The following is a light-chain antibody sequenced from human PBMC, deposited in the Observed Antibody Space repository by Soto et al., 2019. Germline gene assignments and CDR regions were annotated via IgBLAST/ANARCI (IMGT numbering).Light chain of an antibody. Sequence: QSVLTQPASVSGSPGQSITISCTGTNSDVGGYNRVSWYQQRPGEAPKLMIYGVSNRPSGISNRFSGSKSGNTASLTISGLQAEDEADYYCSSYTITNTLEVLFGGGTKLTVL. CDR1: NSDVGGYNR. CDR3: SSYTITNTLEVL. CDR2: GVS. V-gene: IGLV2-14*01. J-gene: IGLJ2*01.